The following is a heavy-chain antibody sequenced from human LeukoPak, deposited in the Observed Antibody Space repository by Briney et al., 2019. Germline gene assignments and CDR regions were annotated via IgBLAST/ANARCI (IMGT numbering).Heavy chain of an antibody. V-gene: IGHV1-18*01. CDR1: GYTFTNYA. J-gene: IGHJ4*02. D-gene: IGHD6-6*01. Sequence: ASVKVSCKASGYTFTNYAISWVRQAPGQGLEWVGWISAYNGNTNYAQKLQGRVTMTTDTSTSTAYMDLRSLRSDDTAMYYCARNHYSSSSDYWGQGTLVTVSS. CDR3: ARNHYSSSSDY. CDR2: ISAYNGNT.